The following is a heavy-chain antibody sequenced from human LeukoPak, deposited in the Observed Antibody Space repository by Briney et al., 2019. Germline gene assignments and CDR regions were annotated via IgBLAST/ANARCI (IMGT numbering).Heavy chain of an antibody. Sequence: SVTLSFTASGGTGTIYAISWVRQAPGQGPEWMGGIIPIFGTANYAQKFQGRVTITAEKSTSTAYMELSSLRSEDTAVYYCGQGTYYYDSSGYRFDYWGQGTLVTVSS. J-gene: IGHJ4*02. CDR2: IIPIFGTA. V-gene: IGHV1-69*06. CDR1: GGTGTIYA. D-gene: IGHD3-22*01. CDR3: GQGTYYYDSSGYRFDY.